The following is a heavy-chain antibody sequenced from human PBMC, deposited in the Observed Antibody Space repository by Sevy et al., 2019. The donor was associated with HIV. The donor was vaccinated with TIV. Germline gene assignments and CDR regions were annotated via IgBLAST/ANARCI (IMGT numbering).Heavy chain of an antibody. CDR2: ITGGGDGT. CDR3: AKRPYYYYNSDGHLVSSTDEADY. CDR1: RFTFNIYA. V-gene: IGHV3-23*01. D-gene: IGHD3-22*01. J-gene: IGHJ4*02. Sequence: GGSLRLSCAASRFTFNIYAMSWVRQAPGKGLEWLSAITGGGDGTYYSDSVKGRFTISGDNSRNTLYLQMNSLRAEDTAVYYCAKRPYYYYNSDGHLVSSTDEADYWGQGTLVTVSS.